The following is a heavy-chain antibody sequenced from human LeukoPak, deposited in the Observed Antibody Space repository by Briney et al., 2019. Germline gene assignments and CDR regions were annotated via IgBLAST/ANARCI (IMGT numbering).Heavy chain of an antibody. CDR1: GYTFTGYC. CDR2: INPNSGGT. V-gene: IGHV1-2*02. Sequence: ASVKVSCKASGYTFTGYCMHWARQAPGQGLEWMGWINPNSGGTNYAQKFQGRVTMTRDTSISTAYMELSRLRSDDTAVYYCARGGYSGYDGISHAGYWGQGTLVTVSS. D-gene: IGHD5-12*01. J-gene: IGHJ4*02. CDR3: ARGGYSGYDGISHAGY.